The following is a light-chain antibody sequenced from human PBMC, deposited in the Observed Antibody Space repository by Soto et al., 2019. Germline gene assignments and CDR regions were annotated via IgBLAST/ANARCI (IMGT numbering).Light chain of an antibody. CDR3: QAYDYSLTAFV. CDR2: GNR. Sequence: QSALTQPRSVSGSPGQSVTISCTGTSSDVGGYNYVSWYQQLPGAAPKLVIFGNRNRPSGVPERFSGSKPGTSASLAITGLQAEDEADYYCQAYDYSLTAFVFGGGTQLTV. V-gene: IGLV2-11*01. CDR1: SSDVGGYNY. J-gene: IGLJ3*02.